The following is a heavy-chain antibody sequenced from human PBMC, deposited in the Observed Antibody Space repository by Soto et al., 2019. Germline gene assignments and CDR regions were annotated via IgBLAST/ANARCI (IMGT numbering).Heavy chain of an antibody. V-gene: IGHV1-3*01. CDR1: GYTFTSYA. Sequence: QVQLVQPGAEVKKPGASVRISCRTSGYTFTSYAITWLRHAPGQRLEWMGWINGGNGNTKYSQKFQDRLSITRDTSATTVSLGLSNLTSEDTAIYYYARGPLSHYSADFRWGQGTLVTVSS. CDR2: INGGNGNT. D-gene: IGHD1-26*01. CDR3: ARGPLSHYSADFR. J-gene: IGHJ4*02.